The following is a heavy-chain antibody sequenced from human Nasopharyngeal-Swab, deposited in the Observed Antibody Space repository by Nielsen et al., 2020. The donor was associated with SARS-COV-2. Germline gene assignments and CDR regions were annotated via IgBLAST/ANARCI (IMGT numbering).Heavy chain of an antibody. D-gene: IGHD3-10*01. CDR2: ISSSGNSI. CDR3: ARENGGLVRGLPFDY. CDR1: GFSFSTYA. Sequence: GESLKISCAASGFSFSTYAMNWVRQAPGKGLEFVAYISSSGNSIYYADSVKGRFTISRDNAKTSLYLQMNSLRDEDTAVYYCARENGGLVRGLPFDYWGQGTLVTVSS. V-gene: IGHV3-48*02. J-gene: IGHJ4*02.